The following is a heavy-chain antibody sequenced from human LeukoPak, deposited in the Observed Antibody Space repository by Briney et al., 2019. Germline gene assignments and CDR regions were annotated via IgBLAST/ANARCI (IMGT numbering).Heavy chain of an antibody. CDR3: ARGTITTVTDS. J-gene: IGHJ4*02. V-gene: IGHV4-4*02. CDR2: IYLRGNT. CDR1: GGSITSSNW. D-gene: IGHD4-17*01. Sequence: PSGTLSLTCAISGGSITSSNWWTWVRQPPGKGLEWVGEIYLRGNTNYNPSLESRVSISVDESKTQLSLRLESVTAADTAVYYCARGTITTVTDSWGPGTLVTVSS.